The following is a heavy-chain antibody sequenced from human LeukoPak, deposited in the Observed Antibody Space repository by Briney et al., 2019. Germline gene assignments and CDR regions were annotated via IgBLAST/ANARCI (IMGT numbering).Heavy chain of an antibody. CDR2: IWYDGSNK. D-gene: IGHD3-10*01. J-gene: IGHJ4*02. Sequence: GGSLRLSCAASGFTFSSYGMHWVRQAPGKGLEWVAVIWYDGSNKYYAGSVKRRFPISRDNSKNTLYLQMNSLRAEDTAVYYCAREMEGDYGSGTFFDLWGQGNMVTVSS. V-gene: IGHV3-33*01. CDR3: AREMEGDYGSGTFFDL. CDR1: GFTFSSYG.